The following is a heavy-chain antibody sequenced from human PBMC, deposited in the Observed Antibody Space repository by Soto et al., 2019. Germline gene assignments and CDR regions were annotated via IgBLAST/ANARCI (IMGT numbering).Heavy chain of an antibody. CDR2: ISYDGSNK. Sequence: PGGSLRLSCAASGFTFSSYGMHWVRQAPGKGLEWVAVISYDGSNKYYADSVKGRFTISRDNSKNTLYLQMNSLIAEDTAVYYCAKEVGIQLWPLYFDYWGQGTMVTVSS. D-gene: IGHD5-18*01. J-gene: IGHJ4*02. V-gene: IGHV3-30*18. CDR3: AKEVGIQLWPLYFDY. CDR1: GFTFSSYG.